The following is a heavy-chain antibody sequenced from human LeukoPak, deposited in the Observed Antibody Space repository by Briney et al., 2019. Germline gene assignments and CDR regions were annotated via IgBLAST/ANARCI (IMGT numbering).Heavy chain of an antibody. CDR1: GGTFSSYA. D-gene: IGHD6-6*01. V-gene: IGHV1-69*13. J-gene: IGHJ6*02. CDR3: ARSKRAARGYYYYGMDV. CDR2: IIPIFGTA. Sequence: ASVKVSCKASGGTFSSYAISWVQQAPGQGLEWMGGIIPIFGTANYAQKFQGRVTITADESTSTAYMELSSLRSEDTAVYYCARSKRAARGYYYYGMDVWGQGTTVTVSS.